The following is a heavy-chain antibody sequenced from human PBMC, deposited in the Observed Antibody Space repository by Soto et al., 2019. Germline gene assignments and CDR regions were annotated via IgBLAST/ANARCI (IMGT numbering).Heavy chain of an antibody. Sequence: PSETLSLTCAVSGYSISSGYYWGWIRQPPGKGLEWIGSMYHSGNTYYNPSLKSRVTISVDTSKNQFSLKLSSVTAAATAVYYCARDLSSSSENWFDPWGQGILVTVSS. J-gene: IGHJ5*02. CDR1: GYSISSGYY. CDR3: ARDLSSSSENWFDP. V-gene: IGHV4-38-2*02. CDR2: MYHSGNT. D-gene: IGHD6-6*01.